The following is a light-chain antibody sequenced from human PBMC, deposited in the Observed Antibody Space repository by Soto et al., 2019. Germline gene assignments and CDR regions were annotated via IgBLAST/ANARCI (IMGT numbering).Light chain of an antibody. CDR3: QQYHNWPPLT. V-gene: IGKV3-15*01. CDR2: GTS. CDR1: QSVSSN. J-gene: IGKJ4*01. Sequence: EIVMTQSPATPSVSPGERATLSCRASQSVSSNLAWFQQKPGQAPRLLIFGTSTRATGVPARFSGSGSGTEFTLTISSLQSEDFAVYYCQQYHNWPPLTFGGGTKVEIK.